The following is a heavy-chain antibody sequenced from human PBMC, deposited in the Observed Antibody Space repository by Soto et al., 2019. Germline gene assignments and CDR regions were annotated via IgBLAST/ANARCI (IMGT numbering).Heavy chain of an antibody. J-gene: IGHJ3*02. V-gene: IGHV3-53*01. D-gene: IGHD3-10*02. CDR2: IYSGGST. CDR3: ASRDRGVRAFDI. Sequence: GGSLRLSCETSGFTFTLAWMSWVRQAPGKGLEWVSIIYSGGSTYYADSVKGRFTISRDNSKNTLYLQMNSLRAEDTAVYYCASRDRGVRAFDIWGQGTMVTVSS. CDR1: GFTFTLAW.